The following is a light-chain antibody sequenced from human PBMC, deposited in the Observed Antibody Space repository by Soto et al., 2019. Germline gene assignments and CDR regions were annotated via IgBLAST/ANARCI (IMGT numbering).Light chain of an antibody. J-gene: IGLJ2*01. Sequence: QSVLTQPPSMSAAPGQKVTISCSGSTYNIENNYVSWYQHLPGTAPKLLIYDNDERPSGIPDRFSASKSGTSATLGITGLQIGDEADYYCGAWDSSLSVVLFGGGTQLTVL. CDR3: GAWDSSLSVVL. V-gene: IGLV1-51*01. CDR1: TYNIENNY. CDR2: DND.